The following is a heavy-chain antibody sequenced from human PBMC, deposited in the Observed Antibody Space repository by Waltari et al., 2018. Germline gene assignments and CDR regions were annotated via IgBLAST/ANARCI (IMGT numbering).Heavy chain of an antibody. CDR3: ARSRRSSGWYDDLLDV. D-gene: IGHD6-19*01. V-gene: IGHV4-39*01. Sequence: QVQLQESGPGLVKPSETLSLTCIVSGDSLSSSPYYWAWVRQPPGKGLEWIGSIFYSVFTYYDPSLESRVTISVDTSKNEFSLEVTSGTAADTAVYYCARSRRSSGWYDDLLDVWGPGTMVTVSP. CDR2: IFYSVFT. J-gene: IGHJ3*01. CDR1: GDSLSSSPYY.